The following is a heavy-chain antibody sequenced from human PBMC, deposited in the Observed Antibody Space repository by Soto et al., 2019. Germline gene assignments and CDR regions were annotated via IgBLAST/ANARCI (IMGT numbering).Heavy chain of an antibody. CDR2: IYYSGST. D-gene: IGHD3-9*01. J-gene: IGHJ5*02. V-gene: IGHV4-31*03. CDR3: ARAGYDVLTGYPWGNNWFDP. Sequence: QVQLQESGPGLVKPSQTLSLTCTVSGGSISSGGYYWSWIRQHPGKGLEWIGYIYYSGSTYYNPSLHSGVTISVDPFKNQFSLKLSSVTAARTAVYYCARAGYDVLTGYPWGNNWFDPWGQGTMVTVSS. CDR1: GGSISSGGYY.